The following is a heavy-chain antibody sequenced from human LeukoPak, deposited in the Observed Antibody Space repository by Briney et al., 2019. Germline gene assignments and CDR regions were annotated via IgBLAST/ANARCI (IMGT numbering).Heavy chain of an antibody. D-gene: IGHD3-10*01. CDR3: ARDHYGSGSYTGLRTNWFDP. Sequence: GGSLRLSCAASGFTFSSYSMNWVRQAPGKGLEWVSSISSSSSYIYYADSVKGRFTISRDNAKNSLYLQMNSLRAEDTAVYYCARDHYGSGSYTGLRTNWFDPWGQGTLVTVSS. J-gene: IGHJ5*02. CDR2: ISSSSSYI. V-gene: IGHV3-21*01. CDR1: GFTFSSYS.